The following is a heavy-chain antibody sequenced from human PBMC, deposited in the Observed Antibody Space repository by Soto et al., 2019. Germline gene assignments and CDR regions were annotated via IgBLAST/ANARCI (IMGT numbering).Heavy chain of an antibody. V-gene: IGHV3-23*01. CDR3: AKDGGRGYDAFDI. D-gene: IGHD3-16*01. CDR1: GFTFRSNA. CDR2: IRGSGGST. Sequence: EVQLLESGGGLVQPGGSLRLSCAASGFTFRSNARSWVRQAPGKGLEWISAIRGSGGSTYYAYSVKGRFTISRDISKNTLYLQMSSLRGEDTGVYYCAKDGGRGYDAFDIWGQGTMVTVSS. J-gene: IGHJ3*02.